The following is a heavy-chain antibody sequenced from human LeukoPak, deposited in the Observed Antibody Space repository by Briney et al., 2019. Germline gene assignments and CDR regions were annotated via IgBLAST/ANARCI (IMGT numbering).Heavy chain of an antibody. V-gene: IGHV3-33*01. D-gene: IGHD3-22*01. CDR3: AREHYNYYDNSGSIDY. J-gene: IGHJ4*02. Sequence: GGSLRLSCAASGFTFSSYGMHWVRQAPGKGLEWVAVIWYDGSNKYYADSVKGRFTISRDNPKNTLYLQMNSLRAEDTAVYYCAREHYNYYDNSGSIDYWGQGTLVTVSS. CDR2: IWYDGSNK. CDR1: GFTFSSYG.